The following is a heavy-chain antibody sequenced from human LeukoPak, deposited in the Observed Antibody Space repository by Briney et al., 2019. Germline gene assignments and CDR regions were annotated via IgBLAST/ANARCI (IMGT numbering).Heavy chain of an antibody. J-gene: IGHJ6*03. CDR2: IYYTGSS. V-gene: IGHV4-59*12. CDR3: ARVVSGWYIGDYYYMDV. Sequence: SETLSLTCIVSGESITSYYWSWIRQPPGKGLEWIGYIYYTGSSKYNPSLKSRVTLSVDTSENQFSLKLSSVTAADTAVYYCARVVSGWYIGDYYYMDVWGKGTTVTVSS. D-gene: IGHD6-19*01. CDR1: GESITSYY.